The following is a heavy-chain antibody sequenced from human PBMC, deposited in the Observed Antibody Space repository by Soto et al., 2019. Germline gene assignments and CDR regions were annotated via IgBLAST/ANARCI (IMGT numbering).Heavy chain of an antibody. J-gene: IGHJ4*02. CDR1: GYNFTSYY. V-gene: IGHV1-46*01. CDR3: ARARRAYYYYSSGYYSGYYFDY. D-gene: IGHD3-22*01. Sequence: ASMKVSCKASGYNFTSYYMHWVRQAPGQGLERMGIINPSGGSTSYAQKFQGRVTMTRDTSTSTVYMELSSLRSEDTAVYYCARARRAYYYYSSGYYSGYYFDYWGQGSLVTVSS. CDR2: INPSGGST.